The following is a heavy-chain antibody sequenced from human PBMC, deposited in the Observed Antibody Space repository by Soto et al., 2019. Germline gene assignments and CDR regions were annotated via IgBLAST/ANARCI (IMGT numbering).Heavy chain of an antibody. J-gene: IGHJ4*02. CDR3: AKASGGGWPYYFDS. Sequence: EVHLMESGGGLVQPGGSLRLSCVASGFSFNPYVMAWVRQVPGKGLEWVSAIRSNTAITYYPDSIRGRFTISRVNSANTIFLQMNSLRVEDSAVYFCAKASGGGWPYYFDSWGQGTLVTVSS. V-gene: IGHV3-23*01. CDR1: GFSFNPYV. CDR2: IRSNTAIT. D-gene: IGHD2-15*01.